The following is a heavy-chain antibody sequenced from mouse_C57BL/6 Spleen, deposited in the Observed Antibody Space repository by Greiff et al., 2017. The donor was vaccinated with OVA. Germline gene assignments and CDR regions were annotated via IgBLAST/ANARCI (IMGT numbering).Heavy chain of an antibody. CDR2: IDPSDSET. CDR1: GYTFTSYW. CDR3: ARRGDYYGSSYNFDY. J-gene: IGHJ2*01. D-gene: IGHD1-1*01. Sequence: QVQLKQPGAELVRPGSSVKLSCKASGYTFTSYWMHWVKQRPIQGLEWIGNIDPSDSETHYNQKFKDKATLTVDKSSSTAYMQLSSLTSEDSAVYYCARRGDYYGSSYNFDYWGQGTTLTVSS. V-gene: IGHV1-52*01.